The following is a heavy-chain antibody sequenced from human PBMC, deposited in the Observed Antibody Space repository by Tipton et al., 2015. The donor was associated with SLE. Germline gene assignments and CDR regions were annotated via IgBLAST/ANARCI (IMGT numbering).Heavy chain of an antibody. CDR3: ARHLGASFDF. V-gene: IGHV4-31*03. CDR2: IHDSGAT. J-gene: IGHJ4*02. CDR1: GGSIRSGDYY. Sequence: TLSLTCTVSGGSIRSGDYYWSWIRQHPGKGLEWIGYIHDSGATFYNPSLRSRSAISVDTSQNQFSPRLTSVTAADTAVYYCARHLGASFDFWGQGILVTVSS.